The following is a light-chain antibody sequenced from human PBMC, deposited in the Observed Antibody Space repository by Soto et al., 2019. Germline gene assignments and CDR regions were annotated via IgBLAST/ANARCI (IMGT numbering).Light chain of an antibody. J-gene: IGKJ2*01. CDR2: LGS. Sequence: DIVMTQSPLSLPVTPGEPASISCRSSQSLLQRNGYNYLDWYLQKPGQSPQVLIYLGSNRASGVPDRFSGSGSGTEFTLKISRVEAEDVGVYYCMQALQTSYTFGQGTKLEIK. CDR1: QSLLQRNGYNY. CDR3: MQALQTSYT. V-gene: IGKV2-28*01.